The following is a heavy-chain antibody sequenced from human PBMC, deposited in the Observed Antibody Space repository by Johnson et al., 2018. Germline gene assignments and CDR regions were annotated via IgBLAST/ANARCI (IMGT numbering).Heavy chain of an antibody. D-gene: IGHD3/OR15-3a*01. Sequence: VQLVESGGGLVQPGGSLRLSCAASGFTFGTYAMSWVRQTLGKGLEWVSAIRGGGDSTYYADSVKGRFTISRDNSKNKLYLQMNSLRAEETALYYCAKGHGDWDVGVLHHWGQGTLVTVSS. CDR3: AKGHGDWDVGVLHH. J-gene: IGHJ1*01. V-gene: IGHV3-23*04. CDR1: GFTFGTYA. CDR2: IRGGGDST.